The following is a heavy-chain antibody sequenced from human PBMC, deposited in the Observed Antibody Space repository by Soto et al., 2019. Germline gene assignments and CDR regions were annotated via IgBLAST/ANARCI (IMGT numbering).Heavy chain of an antibody. D-gene: IGHD6-19*01. Sequence: PSATLPLTSRVSDGSIRSSYWSCLRHSAGEGLECIGRISPRRSTSYNPSLNSRVTMSVDTPNNQFSLRLSSVTAADTAVYYCPRAAGWYGYSFDSSGQGILVT. CDR1: DGSIRSSY. CDR2: ISPRRST. J-gene: IGHJ4*01. V-gene: IGHV4-4*07. CDR3: PRAAGWYGYSFDS.